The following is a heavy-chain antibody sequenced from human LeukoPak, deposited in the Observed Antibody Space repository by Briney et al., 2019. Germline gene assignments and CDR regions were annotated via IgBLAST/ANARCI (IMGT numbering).Heavy chain of an antibody. CDR3: ARVWQDYSGVDY. Sequence: GRSLRLSCAASGFTFSSYSMNWVRQAPGKGLEWVSSISSSSSYIYYADSVKGRFAISRDNAKSSLYLQMNSLRDEDTAVYYCARVWQDYSGVDYWGQGTLVTVSS. CDR1: GFTFSSYS. V-gene: IGHV3-21*01. J-gene: IGHJ4*02. D-gene: IGHD2-21*01. CDR2: ISSSSSYI.